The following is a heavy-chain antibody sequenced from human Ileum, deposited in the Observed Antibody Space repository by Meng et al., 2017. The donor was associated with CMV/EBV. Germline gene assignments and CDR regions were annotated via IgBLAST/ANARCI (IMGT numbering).Heavy chain of an antibody. Sequence: QVQLLQLGAEVKKPGSSLKVSCKAAGGAFSTFDINWVRQAPGQGLEWMGAFITFVGTTKYAQKFQDRVTMTTDTSTSTAYMELRSLRSDDTAVYYCARVGGGDYFDHWGQGTLVTVSS. CDR1: GGAFSTFD. J-gene: IGHJ4*02. D-gene: IGHD3-16*01. V-gene: IGHV1-69*06. CDR3: ARVGGGDYFDH. CDR2: FITFVGTT.